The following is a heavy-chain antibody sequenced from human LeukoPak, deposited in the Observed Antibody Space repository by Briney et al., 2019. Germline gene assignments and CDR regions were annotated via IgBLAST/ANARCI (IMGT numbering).Heavy chain of an antibody. V-gene: IGHV4-34*01. Sequence: GSLRLSCAASGFYISDHYMDWVRQPPGKGLEWIGEINHSGSTNYNPSLKSRVTISVDTSKNQFSPKLSSVTAADTAVYYCARGRSYYDFWSGYYPPYYFDYWGQGTLVTVSS. J-gene: IGHJ4*02. CDR1: GFYISDHY. CDR3: ARGRSYYDFWSGYYPPYYFDY. CDR2: INHSGST. D-gene: IGHD3-3*01.